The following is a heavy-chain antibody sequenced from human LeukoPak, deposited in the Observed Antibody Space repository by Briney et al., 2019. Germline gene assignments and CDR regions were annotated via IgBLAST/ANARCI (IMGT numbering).Heavy chain of an antibody. CDR2: IKSGGSGT. J-gene: IGHJ6*02. CDR1: GFTFSNYW. V-gene: IGHV3-74*01. Sequence: PGGSLRLSCVVSGFTFSNYWMHWVRQAPGKGLVWVSRIKSGGSGTGYADSVKGRFTISRDNAKNSLYLQMHSLRAEDTAVYYCGRAMHVWGQGTTVTVSS. CDR3: GRAMHV.